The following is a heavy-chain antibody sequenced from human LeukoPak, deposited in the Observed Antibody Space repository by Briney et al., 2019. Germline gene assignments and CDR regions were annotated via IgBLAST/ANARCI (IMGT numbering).Heavy chain of an antibody. J-gene: IGHJ1*01. CDR3: ARDRGVAVAGTVGGNFQH. V-gene: IGHV3-21*01. Sequence: GGSLRLSCAASGFTFSTYTMNWVRQAPGKGLEWVSCISSSSTYIYYADSVKGRFTISRDNAKNSLYLQMNSLRAGDTAVYYCARDRGVAVAGTVGGNFQHWGQGTLVTVSS. CDR2: ISSSSTYI. D-gene: IGHD6-19*01. CDR1: GFTFSTYT.